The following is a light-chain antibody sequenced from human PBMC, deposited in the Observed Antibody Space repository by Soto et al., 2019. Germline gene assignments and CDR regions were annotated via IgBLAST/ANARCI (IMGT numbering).Light chain of an antibody. V-gene: IGKV3-15*01. CDR2: GAF. CDR3: QQYSDWPLT. J-gene: IGKJ4*01. CDR1: QTVRNSN. Sequence: EIVLTQSPATLSLSPGERATLSCRASQTVRNSNLAWYQQKPGQAPRVLIYGAFTRATGIPTRFSGSGSGTECTLTISSLQSEDFAVYYCQQYSDWPLTFGGGTKVEI.